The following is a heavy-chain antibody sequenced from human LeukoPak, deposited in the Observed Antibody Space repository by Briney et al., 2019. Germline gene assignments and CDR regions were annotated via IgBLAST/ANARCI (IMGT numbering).Heavy chain of an antibody. D-gene: IGHD5-18*01. CDR1: GYSISSGYY. J-gene: IGHJ4*02. V-gene: IGHV4-38-2*02. CDR3: ARDQEYSCGYGRN. CDR2: FYHSGDT. Sequence: SETLSLTCTVSGYSISSGYYWGWIRQPPGKGLEWIGSFYHSGDTYYNPSLKSRVTISVDTSKNQFSLNLRSVTAADTAVYFCARDQEYSCGYGRNWGQGTLVTVSS.